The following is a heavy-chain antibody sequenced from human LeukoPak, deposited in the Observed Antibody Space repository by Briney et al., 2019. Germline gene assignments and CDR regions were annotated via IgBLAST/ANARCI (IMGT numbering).Heavy chain of an antibody. CDR1: GFTFSGSA. V-gene: IGHV3-73*01. CDR2: IRSTANGYAT. CDR3: TRRGIVGATTKYYFDY. D-gene: IGHD1-26*01. J-gene: IGHJ4*02. Sequence: PGGSLRLSCAASGFTFSGSALHWVRQASGKGLEWVGRIRSTANGYATAYAASVKGRFTISRDDSKNTAYLQMNSLKTEDTAVYYCTRRGIVGATTKYYFDYWGQGTLVTVSS.